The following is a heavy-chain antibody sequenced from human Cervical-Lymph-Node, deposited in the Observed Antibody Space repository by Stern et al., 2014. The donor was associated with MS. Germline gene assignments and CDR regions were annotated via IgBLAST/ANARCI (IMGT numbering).Heavy chain of an antibody. D-gene: IGHD3-10*01. Sequence: VHLVESGAEVRQPGASVRLSCKASGYIFTTDDINWVRQASGQGLEWMGWMNPDSGDTGFDQKFRGRVNMTRDISKSTAYMELDSLTSEDTAVYYGTKAGGHWGQGTQVTGSS. CDR2: MNPDSGDT. V-gene: IGHV1-8*01. CDR3: TKAGGH. J-gene: IGHJ1*01. CDR1: GYIFTTDD.